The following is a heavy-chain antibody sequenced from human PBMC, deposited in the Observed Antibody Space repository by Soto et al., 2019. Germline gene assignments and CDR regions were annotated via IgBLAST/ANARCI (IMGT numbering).Heavy chain of an antibody. V-gene: IGHV3-11*01. D-gene: IGHD1-7*01. J-gene: IGHJ4*02. CDR2: ISSSGTTI. CDR3: AREQSNWNYCFDY. CDR1: GFTFSDYY. Sequence: SLRLSCAAAGFTFSDYYMSWIRQAPGKGLEWVSYISSSGTTIFYADSLRGRFTISRDNAKKSLYLQMNSLRGEDTAVYYCAREQSNWNYCFDYWGQGTLVTVSS.